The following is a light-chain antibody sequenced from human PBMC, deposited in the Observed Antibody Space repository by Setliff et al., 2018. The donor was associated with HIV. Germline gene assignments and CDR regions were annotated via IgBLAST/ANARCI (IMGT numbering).Light chain of an antibody. Sequence: QPALTQPASVSGSPGQSITIPCTGTSSDVGNNNYVSWFQHHPGKVPKLIIYEVFHRPSGVSNRFSASKSGNTASLTISGLQTDDEADYSCCSYTTSSTYVFGTGTKVTVL. CDR1: SSDVGNNNY. CDR3: CSYTTSSTYV. V-gene: IGLV2-14*01. CDR2: EVF. J-gene: IGLJ1*01.